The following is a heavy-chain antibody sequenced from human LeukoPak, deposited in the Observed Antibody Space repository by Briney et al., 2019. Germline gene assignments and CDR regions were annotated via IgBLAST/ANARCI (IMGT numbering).Heavy chain of an antibody. CDR3: AKGVYDFWSGYTYCFDY. J-gene: IGHJ4*02. D-gene: IGHD3-3*01. CDR1: GFTFSSYA. CDR2: ISGSGGST. Sequence: GGSLRLSCAASGFTFSSYAMSWVRQAPGKGLEWVSAISGSGGSTYYADSVKGRFTISRDNSKNTLYLQMNSLRAEDTAVYYCAKGVYDFWSGYTYCFDYWGQGTLVTVSS. V-gene: IGHV3-23*01.